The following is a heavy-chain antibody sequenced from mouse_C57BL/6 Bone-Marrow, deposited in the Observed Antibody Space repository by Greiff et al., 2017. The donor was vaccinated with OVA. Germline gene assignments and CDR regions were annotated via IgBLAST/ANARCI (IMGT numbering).Heavy chain of an antibody. V-gene: IGHV1-5*01. J-gene: IGHJ3*01. CDR2: IYPGNSDT. Sequence: DVQLQESGTVLARPGASVKMSCKTSGYTFTSYWMHWVKQRPGQGLEWIGAIYPGNSDTSYNQKFKGKAKLTAVTSASTAYMELSSLTNEDSAVYYCTRDLYGSSYGCAYWGQGTLVTVSA. CDR1: GYTFTSYW. D-gene: IGHD1-1*01. CDR3: TRDLYGSSYGCAY.